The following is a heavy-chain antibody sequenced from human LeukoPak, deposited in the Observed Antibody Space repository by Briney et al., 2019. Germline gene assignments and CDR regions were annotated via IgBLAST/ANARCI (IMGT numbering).Heavy chain of an antibody. CDR2: INPNSGGT. V-gene: IGHV1-2*02. CDR3: ARVNKYSSGWFFDY. Sequence: ASVKVSCKASGYTFTGYYMHWVRQAPGQGLEWMGWINPNSGGTNYAQKFQGRVTMTRDTSISTAYMELSRLRSGDTAVYYCARVNKYSSGWFFDYWGQGTLVTVSS. J-gene: IGHJ4*02. CDR1: GYTFTGYY. D-gene: IGHD6-19*01.